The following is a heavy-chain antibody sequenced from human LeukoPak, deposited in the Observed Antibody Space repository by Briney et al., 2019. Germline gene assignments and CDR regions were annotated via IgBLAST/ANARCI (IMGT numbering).Heavy chain of an antibody. V-gene: IGHV3-21*01. CDR2: ISSSSSYI. Sequence: GGSLRLSCAASGFTFSSYSMNWVRQAPGKGLEWVSSISSSSSYIYYADSVKGRFTISRDNAKNSLYLQMNSLRAEDTAVYYSARDRGYYGSGSYYNADDAFDIWGQGTMVTVSS. D-gene: IGHD3-10*01. CDR3: ARDRGYYGSGSYYNADDAFDI. CDR1: GFTFSSYS. J-gene: IGHJ3*02.